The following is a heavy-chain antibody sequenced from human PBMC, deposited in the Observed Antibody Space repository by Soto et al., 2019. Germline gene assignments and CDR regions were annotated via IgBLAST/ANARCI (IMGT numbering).Heavy chain of an antibody. J-gene: IGHJ5*02. V-gene: IGHV4-30-4*01. D-gene: IGHD3-3*01. CDR2: LYYSGSM. Sequence: QVQLQESCPGLVKPSQTLSLTCTVSGGSISSGDYYWSWIRQPPGKGLEWIGYLYYSGSMFYNPSPKSRVTISGDTANNQFTLKLSSVTAADTAVYSCSRAPDFGWFDPWVQGTLVTVSS. CDR3: SRAPDFGWFDP. CDR1: GGSISSGDYY.